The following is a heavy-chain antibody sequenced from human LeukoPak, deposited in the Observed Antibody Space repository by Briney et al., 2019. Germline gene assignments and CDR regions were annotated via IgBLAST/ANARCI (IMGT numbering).Heavy chain of an antibody. CDR3: ERVRGELGSGTYYFDY. J-gene: IGHJ4*02. CDR2: INPNSGGT. V-gene: IGHV1-2*02. Sequence: VASVKVSCKASGYTFTGYYMHWVRQAPGQGLEWMRCINPNSGGTNYAQKFQCRVTRTRDTSISTAYRELSRLRSDDTAVYYCERVRGELGSGTYYFDYWGQGTLVTVSS. CDR1: GYTFTGYY. D-gene: IGHD3-10*01.